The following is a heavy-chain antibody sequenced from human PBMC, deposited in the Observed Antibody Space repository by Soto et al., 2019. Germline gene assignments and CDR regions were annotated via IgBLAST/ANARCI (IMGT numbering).Heavy chain of an antibody. J-gene: IGHJ6*02. CDR1: GGSISSSNYY. CDR2: IFYSGST. Sequence: GPGPGKTSETLSLTCTVSGGSISSSNYYWGWIRQPPGKGLEWIGNIFYSGSTSYPPPLKSRVTIPVDTSKNQFSLKLSSVTAADAAIYYCARHVGQRLRYYYYVMDVWGQGATVTVSS. V-gene: IGHV4-39*01. D-gene: IGHD6-25*01. CDR3: ARHVGQRLRYYYYVMDV.